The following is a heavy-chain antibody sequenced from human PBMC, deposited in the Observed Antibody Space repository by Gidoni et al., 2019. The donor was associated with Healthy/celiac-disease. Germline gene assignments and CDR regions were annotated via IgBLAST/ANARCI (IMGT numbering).Heavy chain of an antibody. D-gene: IGHD3-9*01. Sequence: GFPFRSYAMHWVRQAPGKGLEWVAVISYDGSNKYYADSVKGRFTISRDNSKNTLYLQMNSLRAEDTAVDYCARESLRYVDWLSPGARPHYWGQGTLVTVSS. CDR3: ARESLRYVDWLSPGARPHY. V-gene: IGHV3-30-3*01. CDR2: ISYDGSNK. J-gene: IGHJ4*02. CDR1: GFPFRSYA.